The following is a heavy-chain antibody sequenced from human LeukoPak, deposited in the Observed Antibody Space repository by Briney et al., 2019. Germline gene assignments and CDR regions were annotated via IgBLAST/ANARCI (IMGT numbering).Heavy chain of an antibody. V-gene: IGHV1-69*06. Sequence: RASVKVSCKASGYSFSNYAISWVRQAPGQGPEWMGGIIPLFGAINYAPKLQGRVTITAAKYTNTAYMELSSLRSNDTAVYYCARGLSGPYYYYYMDVWGKGTSVTVSS. J-gene: IGHJ6*03. CDR2: IIPLFGAI. D-gene: IGHD2-15*01. CDR3: ARGLSGPYYYYYMDV. CDR1: GYSFSNYA.